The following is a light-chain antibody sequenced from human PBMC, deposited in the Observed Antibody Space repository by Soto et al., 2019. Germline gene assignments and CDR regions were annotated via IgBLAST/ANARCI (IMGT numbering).Light chain of an antibody. CDR1: QSVSSSY. CDR2: GAS. V-gene: IGKV3-20*01. Sequence: EIVLTQSPGTLSLSPGERATLSCRASQSVSSSYLAWYQQKPGQAPRLLIYGASSRATGIPDRFSGSGSGTNFTLTISRLEPEDFPVDYCQQYGSSPSWTFGQGTKVEIK. CDR3: QQYGSSPSWT. J-gene: IGKJ1*01.